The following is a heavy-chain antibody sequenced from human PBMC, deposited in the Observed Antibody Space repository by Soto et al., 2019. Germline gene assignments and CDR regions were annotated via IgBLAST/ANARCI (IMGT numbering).Heavy chain of an antibody. CDR1: GYTFTGYH. Sequence: ASVKVSCKASGYTFTGYHMHWVRQAPGQGLEWMGWINPNNVATEYARNFQGRVTMTRDTSISTAYLELSSLRSDDTAVYYCARLRGQQLDYWGQGTLVTVSS. V-gene: IGHV1-2*02. CDR3: ARLRGQQLDY. CDR2: INPNNVAT. J-gene: IGHJ4*02. D-gene: IGHD6-13*01.